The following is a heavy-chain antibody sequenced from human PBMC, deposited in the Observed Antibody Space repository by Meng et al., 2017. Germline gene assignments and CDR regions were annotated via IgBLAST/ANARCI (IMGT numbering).Heavy chain of an antibody. CDR2: ISSSSSYI. CDR1: GFTFSSYS. D-gene: IGHD5-24*01. J-gene: IGHJ6*02. Sequence: GGSLRLSCAASGFTFSSYSMNWVRQAPGMGLEWVSSISSSSSYIYYADSVKGRFTISRDNAKNSLYLQMNSLRAEDTAVYYCARAAEMATIDYYYYGMDVWGQGTTVTISS. CDR3: ARAAEMATIDYYYYGMDV. V-gene: IGHV3-21*01.